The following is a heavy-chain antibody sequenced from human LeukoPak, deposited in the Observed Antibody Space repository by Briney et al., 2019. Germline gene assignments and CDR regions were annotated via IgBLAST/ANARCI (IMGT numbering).Heavy chain of an antibody. J-gene: IGHJ4*02. CDR2: IIPIFGTA. CDR1: GGTFSSYA. D-gene: IGHD3-10*01. CDR3: ARTTHPYGSGRV. V-gene: IGHV1-69*05. Sequence: SVKVSCKASGGTFSSYAISWVRQAPGQGLEWMGGIIPIFGTANYAQKFQGRVTITTDESTSTAYMELSRLRSDDTAVYYCARTTHPYGSGRVWGQGTLVTVSS.